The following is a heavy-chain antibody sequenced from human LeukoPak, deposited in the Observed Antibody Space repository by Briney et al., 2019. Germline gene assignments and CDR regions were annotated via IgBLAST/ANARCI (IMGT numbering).Heavy chain of an antibody. J-gene: IGHJ4*02. V-gene: IGHV3-7*01. CDR3: ARDLVASGSPSPPGF. Sequence: PGGSLRLSCATSGFNFSDYWMTWVRQAPGKGLEWVANINEDGSEKYYVDSLKGRFTISRDNAKNSLYLQMNSLRVEDPAVYYCARDLVASGSPSPPGFWGQGTLVTVSS. CDR2: INEDGSEK. CDR1: GFNFSDYW. D-gene: IGHD1-26*01.